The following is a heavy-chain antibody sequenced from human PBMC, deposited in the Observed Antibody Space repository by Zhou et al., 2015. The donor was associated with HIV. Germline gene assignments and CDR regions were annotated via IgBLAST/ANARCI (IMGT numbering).Heavy chain of an antibody. CDR3: ARGGIGARGLSASTYYYYYYMDV. CDR2: IIPIFGTA. J-gene: IGHJ6*03. CDR1: GGTFSSYA. V-gene: IGHV1-69*01. D-gene: IGHD3-10*01. Sequence: QVQLVQSGAEVKKPGSSVKVSCKASGGTFSSYAISWVRQAPGQGLEWMGGIIPIFGTANYAQKFQGRVTITADESTSTAYMELSSLRSEDTAVYYCARGGIGARGLSASTYYYYYYMDVWGKGTTVTVSS.